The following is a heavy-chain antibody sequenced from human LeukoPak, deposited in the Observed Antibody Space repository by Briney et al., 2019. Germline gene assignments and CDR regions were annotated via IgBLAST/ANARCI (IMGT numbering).Heavy chain of an antibody. V-gene: IGHV1-18*01. D-gene: IGHD5-18*01. CDR3: ARVRLWESVDAFDI. CDR1: GYTFTSYV. CDR2: ISAYNGNT. J-gene: IGHJ3*02. Sequence: GASVKVSCKASGYTFTSYVISWVRQAPGQGLEWMGWISAYNGNTNYAQKLQGRVTMTTDTSTSTAYMELRSLRSDDTAVYYCARVRLWESVDAFDIWGQGTMVTVSS.